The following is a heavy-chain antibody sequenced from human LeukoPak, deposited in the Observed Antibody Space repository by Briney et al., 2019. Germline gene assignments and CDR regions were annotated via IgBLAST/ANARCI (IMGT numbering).Heavy chain of an antibody. CDR2: IYHSGST. CDR3: ARDLRLHPLHTVVRGGMNYYYYMDV. D-gene: IGHD4-23*01. CDR1: GYSISSGYY. J-gene: IGHJ6*03. Sequence: SETLSLTCTVSGYSISSGYYWGWIRQPPGKGLEWIGSIYHSGSTYYNPSLKSRVTISVDTSKNQFSLKLSSVTAADTAVYYCARDLRLHPLHTVVRGGMNYYYYMDVWGKGTTVTVSS. V-gene: IGHV4-38-2*02.